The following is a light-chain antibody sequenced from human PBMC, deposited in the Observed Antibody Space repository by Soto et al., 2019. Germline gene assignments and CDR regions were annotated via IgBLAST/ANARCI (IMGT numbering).Light chain of an antibody. Sequence: AIQMTQSPSSLSASVGDRVTITYRASQGIRNDLGWYQQKPGKAPKLLIYAASSLQSGVPSRFSGSGSGTDITLTISSLQPEDFATYYCLQDYNYPWTFGQGTKVEIK. CDR3: LQDYNYPWT. CDR2: AAS. J-gene: IGKJ1*01. V-gene: IGKV1-6*01. CDR1: QGIRND.